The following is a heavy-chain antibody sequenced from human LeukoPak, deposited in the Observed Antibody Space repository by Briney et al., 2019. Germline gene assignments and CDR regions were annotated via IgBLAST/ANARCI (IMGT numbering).Heavy chain of an antibody. CDR3: AKGVGSGWYGRDWFDP. CDR1: GFTFDDYT. V-gene: IGHV3-43*01. D-gene: IGHD6-19*01. CDR2: ISWDGGST. Sequence: PGGSLRLSCAASGFTFDDYTMHWVRQAPGKGLEWVSLISWDGGSTYYADSVKGRFTISRDNSKNSLYLQMNSLRTEDTALYYCAKGVGSGWYGRDWFDPWGQGTLVTVSS. J-gene: IGHJ5*02.